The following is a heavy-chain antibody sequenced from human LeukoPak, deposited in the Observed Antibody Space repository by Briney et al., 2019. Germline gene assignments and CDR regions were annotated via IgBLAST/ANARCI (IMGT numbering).Heavy chain of an antibody. V-gene: IGHV3-11*01. CDR2: ISRSGGTI. CDR3: ARTAFYYDTSGYDDAFDI. CDR1: GFTFSDYY. Sequence: PGGSLRLSCAASGFTFSDYYMSWIRQAPGKGLEWVSTISRSGGTIYYAGSVKGRFTISREHAKNSLYLQMNSLRAEDTAVYYCARTAFYYDTSGYDDAFDIWGQGTMVTVSS. D-gene: IGHD3-22*01. J-gene: IGHJ3*02.